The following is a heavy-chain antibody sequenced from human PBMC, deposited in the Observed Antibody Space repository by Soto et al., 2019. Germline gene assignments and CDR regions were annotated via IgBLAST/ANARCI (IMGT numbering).Heavy chain of an antibody. D-gene: IGHD3-9*01. V-gene: IGHV4-59*01. CDR3: AKGLRYFDWAPMDV. J-gene: IGHJ6*02. CDR1: GGFINSYY. CDR2: IYYSGST. Sequence: SETLSLTCSVSGGFINSYYWSWIRQPPGKGLEWIGYIYYSGSTNYNPSLKSRVTISLDTSKNQFSLKLSSVTAADTAVYYCAKGLRYFDWAPMDVWGQGTTVTVSS.